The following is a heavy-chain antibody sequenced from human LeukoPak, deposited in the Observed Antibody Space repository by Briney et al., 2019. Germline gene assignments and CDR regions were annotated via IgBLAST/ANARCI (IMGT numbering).Heavy chain of an antibody. CDR2: IKSQIHGGTT. CDR3: STTPPGSIGGMDV. J-gene: IGHJ6*04. CDR1: GFIVTNAW. Sequence: PGGSLRLSCSPSGFIVTNAWMSWVRQAPGKGLEWVARIKSQIHGGTTDYASPVKGSFSISRDESRNTLYLQMNTLKTEDTGLYYCSTTPPGSIGGMDVWGKGTTVTVSA. D-gene: IGHD3-10*01. V-gene: IGHV3-15*01.